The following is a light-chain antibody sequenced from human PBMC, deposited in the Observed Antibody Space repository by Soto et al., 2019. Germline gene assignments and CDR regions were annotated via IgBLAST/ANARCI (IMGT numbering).Light chain of an antibody. CDR2: GAS. Sequence: EIVMTQSPDTLSVSPGERATLSCRASQSIINNLAWYQQKPGQAPRLLIYGASIRATGFPARFSGSGSGTEFTLTISSLQSEDFAVYYCQQYNDWPPLTFGGGTTVDIK. J-gene: IGKJ4*01. CDR3: QQYNDWPPLT. V-gene: IGKV3-15*01. CDR1: QSIINN.